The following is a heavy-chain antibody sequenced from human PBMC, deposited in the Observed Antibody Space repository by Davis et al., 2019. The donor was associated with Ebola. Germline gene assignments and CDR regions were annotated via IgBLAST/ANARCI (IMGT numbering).Heavy chain of an antibody. CDR1: GGSFSGYY. CDR3: ARGLSRYCSGGSCRSYGMDV. J-gene: IGHJ6*02. V-gene: IGHV4-34*01. CDR2: INHSGST. D-gene: IGHD2-15*01. Sequence: SETLSLTCAVYGGSFSGYYWSWIRQPPGKGLEWIGEINHSGSTNYNPSLKSRVTISVDTSKNQFSLKLSSVTAADTAVYYCARGLSRYCSGGSCRSYGMDVWGQGTTVTVSS.